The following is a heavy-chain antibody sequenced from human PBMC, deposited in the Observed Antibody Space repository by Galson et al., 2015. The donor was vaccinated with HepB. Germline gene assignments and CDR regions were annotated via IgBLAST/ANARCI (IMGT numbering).Heavy chain of an antibody. D-gene: IGHD3-10*01. J-gene: IGHJ3*02. Sequence: SLRLSCAASGFTFSSYSMNWVRQAPGKGLEWVSSISSSSSYIYYADSVKGRFTISRDNAKNSLYLQMNSLRAEDTAVYYCARVRVRGVIRILLDAFDIWGQGTMVTVSS. CDR3: ARVRVRGVIRILLDAFDI. CDR2: ISSSSSYI. CDR1: GFTFSSYS. V-gene: IGHV3-21*01.